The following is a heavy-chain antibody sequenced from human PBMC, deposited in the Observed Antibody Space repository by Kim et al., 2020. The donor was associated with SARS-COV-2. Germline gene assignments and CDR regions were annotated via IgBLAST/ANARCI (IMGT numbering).Heavy chain of an antibody. Sequence: SETLSLTCTVSGYSISSGYYWGWIRQPPGKGLEWIGSIYHSGSTYYNPSLKSRVTISVDTSKNQFSLKLSSVTAADTAVYYCARWGKGYCTNGVCYTDAFDIWGQGTMVTVSS. D-gene: IGHD2-8*01. J-gene: IGHJ3*02. CDR2: IYHSGST. CDR1: GYSISSGYY. V-gene: IGHV4-38-2*02. CDR3: ARWGKGYCTNGVCYTDAFDI.